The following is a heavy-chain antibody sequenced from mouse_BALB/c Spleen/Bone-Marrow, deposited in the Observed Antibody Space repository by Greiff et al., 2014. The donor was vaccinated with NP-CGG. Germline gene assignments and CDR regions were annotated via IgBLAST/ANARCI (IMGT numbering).Heavy chain of an antibody. Sequence: VQLQQSGAELVKPGASVKLSCKASGYTFTSYWMHWVKQRPGQGLEWIGEINPSNGRTNYNEKFKSKATLTVDKSSSTAYMQLSSLTSEDSAVYYCVREDILYAMDYWGQGTSVTVSS. V-gene: IGHV1S81*02. J-gene: IGHJ4*01. CDR2: INPSNGRT. CDR3: VREDILYAMDY. CDR1: GYTFTSYW.